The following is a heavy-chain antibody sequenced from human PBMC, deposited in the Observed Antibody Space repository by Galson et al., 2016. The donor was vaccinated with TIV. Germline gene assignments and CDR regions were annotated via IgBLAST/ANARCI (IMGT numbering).Heavy chain of an antibody. CDR1: GDTFTSYP. CDR3: EKDRNTALDTYHYYYGMDV. CDR2: IIPLFGTA. Sequence: SVKVSCKASGDTFTSYPFNWVRQAPGQGLEWMGGIIPLFGTANYAQKFQGRVTVTADESTSTVYLDLSSLRSEDPAVYYCEKDRNTALDTYHYYYGMDVWGQGTTVTVSS. D-gene: IGHD5-18*01. J-gene: IGHJ6*02. V-gene: IGHV1-69*13.